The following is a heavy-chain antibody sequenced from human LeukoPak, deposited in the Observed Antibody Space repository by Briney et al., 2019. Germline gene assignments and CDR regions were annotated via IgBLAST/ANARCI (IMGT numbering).Heavy chain of an antibody. CDR3: ARGIYYDSSGYYLI. V-gene: IGHV1-2*02. D-gene: IGHD3-22*01. J-gene: IGHJ4*02. CDR1: GYTFTGYY. Sequence: ASVKVSCKASGYTFTGYYMHWVRQAPGQGLEWMGWINPNSGGTNYAQKFQGRVTMTRDTSISTAYMELSRLRSDDTAVYYCARGIYYDSSGYYLIWGQGTLVTVSS. CDR2: INPNSGGT.